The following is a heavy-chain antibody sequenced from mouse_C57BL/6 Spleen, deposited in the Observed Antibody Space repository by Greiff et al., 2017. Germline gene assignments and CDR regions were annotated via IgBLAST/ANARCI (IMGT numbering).Heavy chain of an antibody. CDR3: ARGSSGYVKFAY. Sequence: VQLQQPGTELVKPGASVKLSCKASGYTFTSYWMHWVKQRPGQGLEWIGNINPSNGGTNYNEKFKSKATLTVDKSSSTAYMQLSSLTSDDSAVYYCARGSSGYVKFAYWGQGTLVTVSA. V-gene: IGHV1-53*01. J-gene: IGHJ3*01. CDR1: GYTFTSYW. D-gene: IGHD3-2*02. CDR2: INPSNGGT.